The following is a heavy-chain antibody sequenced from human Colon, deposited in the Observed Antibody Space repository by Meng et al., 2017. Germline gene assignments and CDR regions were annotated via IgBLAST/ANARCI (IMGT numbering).Heavy chain of an antibody. J-gene: IGHJ4*02. CDR1: GGSVSSAGYQ. D-gene: IGHD1-26*01. CDR2: AST. V-gene: IGHV4-61*08. Sequence: QGQGQEVGPGLVRPSETRSLICSVSGGSVSSAGYQWRWIRQPPVKGMEWIGYASTNYNPSLKSRVTISVDTSKNQFSLRLTSVTAADTAVYYCARDHMGSLDYWGQGILVTVSS. CDR3: ARDHMGSLDY.